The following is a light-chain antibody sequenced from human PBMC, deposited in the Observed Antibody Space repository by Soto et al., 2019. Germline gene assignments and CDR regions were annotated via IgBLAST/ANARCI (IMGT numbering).Light chain of an antibody. CDR2: QVS. J-gene: IGLJ1*01. CDR3: SSYTSSNTFYV. V-gene: IGLV2-14*01. CDR1: SSDVGGYYY. Sequence: ISCTGTSSDVGGYYYVSWYQHHPGKAPKLMIYQVSNRPSGVSNRFSGSKSGNTASLTISGLQAEDEADYYCSSYTSSNTFYVFGTGTKVTVL.